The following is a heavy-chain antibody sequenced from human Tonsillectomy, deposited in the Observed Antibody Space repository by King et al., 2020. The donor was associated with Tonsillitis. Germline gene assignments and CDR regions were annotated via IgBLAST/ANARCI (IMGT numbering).Heavy chain of an antibody. CDR1: GYSISGGYY. J-gene: IGHJ6*02. CDR3: ARDPARSGNSLHYYYGMDV. D-gene: IGHD4-23*01. V-gene: IGHV4-38-2*02. CDR2: IYHSGNT. Sequence: QLQESGPGLVKPSETLSLTCTVSGYSISGGYYWGWIRQPPGKGLEWIGNIYHSGNTYYNPPLKSRVIISVDTSKNQFSLKLSSVTAADTAVYYCARDPARSGNSLHYYYGMDVWGQGTTVTVSS.